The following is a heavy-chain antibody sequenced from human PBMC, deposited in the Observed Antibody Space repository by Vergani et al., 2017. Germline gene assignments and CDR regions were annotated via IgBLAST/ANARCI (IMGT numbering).Heavy chain of an antibody. CDR2: IYPGDSDT. V-gene: IGHV5-51*01. Sequence: EVQLVQSGAEVKKPGESLRISCKGSGYSFTSYWIGWVRQMPGKGLEWMGIIYPGDSDTRYSPSFQGQVTISAGKSISTAYLQWSSLKASDTAMYYCARDGDHILTGPRGYYYGMDVGGQGTTVTVSS. D-gene: IGHD3-9*01. CDR3: ARDGDHILTGPRGYYYGMDV. J-gene: IGHJ6*01. CDR1: GYSFTSYW.